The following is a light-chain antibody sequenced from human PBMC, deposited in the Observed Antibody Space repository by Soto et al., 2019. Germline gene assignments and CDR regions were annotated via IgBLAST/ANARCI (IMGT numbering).Light chain of an antibody. CDR1: SGSVSTNNY. V-gene: IGLV8-61*01. CDR2: RTN. CDR3: VLYMGRGIWV. Sequence: QTVVTQEPSFSVSPGGTVTLTCALSSGSVSTNNYPSWCQQTPGQPPRTLIFRTNTRSSGVPDRFSGSILGSKAALTITAAQADDESDYYGVLYMGRGIWVFGGGTKVTVL. J-gene: IGLJ3*02.